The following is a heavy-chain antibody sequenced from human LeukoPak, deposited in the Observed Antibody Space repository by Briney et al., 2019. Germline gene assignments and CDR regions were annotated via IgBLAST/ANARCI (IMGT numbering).Heavy chain of an antibody. J-gene: IGHJ4*02. Sequence: PGGSLRLSCAASGFTFSDYWMSWVRQAPGKGLEWVANIKQDGSQKYYVDSVKGRFTISRDNAKNSLYLQMNSLRAEDTAVYYCARPNCGGDCPFDFWGQGTLVTVSS. CDR1: GFTFSDYW. CDR2: IKQDGSQK. CDR3: ARPNCGGDCPFDF. D-gene: IGHD2-21*02. V-gene: IGHV3-7*01.